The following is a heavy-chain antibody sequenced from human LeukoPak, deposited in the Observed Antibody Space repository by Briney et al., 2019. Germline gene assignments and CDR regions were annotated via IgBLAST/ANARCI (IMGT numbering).Heavy chain of an antibody. CDR1: GYTFTSYG. CDR2: INAYNGNT. D-gene: IGHD6-19*01. CDR3: ARLGVAGDPSSAEYFQH. Sequence: GASVKVSCKASGYTFTSYGISWVRQAPGQGLEWMGWINAYNGNTDYAQRVQGRVTMTTDTSTSTAYMELRSLRSDDTAVYYCARLGVAGDPSSAEYFQHWGQGTLLTVSS. J-gene: IGHJ1*01. V-gene: IGHV1-18*01.